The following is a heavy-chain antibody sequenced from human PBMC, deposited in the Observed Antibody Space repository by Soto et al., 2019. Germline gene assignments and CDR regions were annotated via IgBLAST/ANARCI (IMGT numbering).Heavy chain of an antibody. CDR1: GYTFTSYY. V-gene: IGHV1-46*01. CDR3: ALGPAAIPYGMDV. CDR2: INPSCGST. Sequence: XVKVSCKASGYTFTSYYMHWVRHAPGQGLEWMGIINPSCGSTSYAQKFQGRVTMTRDTSTSTVYMELSSLRSEDTAVYYCALGPAAIPYGMDVWGQGTTVTVSS. J-gene: IGHJ6*02. D-gene: IGHD2-2*01.